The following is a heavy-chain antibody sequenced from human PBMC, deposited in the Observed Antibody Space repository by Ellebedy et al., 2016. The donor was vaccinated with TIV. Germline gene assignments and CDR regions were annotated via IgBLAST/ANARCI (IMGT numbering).Heavy chain of an antibody. CDR2: FDPEDGET. CDR3: ATRRDWLVHNWFDP. Sequence: AASVQVSCKVSAYTLPELSLPWVRQAPGKGLEWMGGFDPEDGETIYAQLFQGRVTMTEDTSTATAYMELSSLRSEDTAVYYCATRRDWLVHNWFDPWGQGTLVTVSS. J-gene: IGHJ5*02. D-gene: IGHD6-19*01. CDR1: AYTLPELS. V-gene: IGHV1-24*01.